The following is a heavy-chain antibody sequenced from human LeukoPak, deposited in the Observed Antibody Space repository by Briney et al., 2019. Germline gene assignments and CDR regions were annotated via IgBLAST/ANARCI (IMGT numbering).Heavy chain of an antibody. J-gene: IGHJ4*02. D-gene: IGHD1-26*01. Sequence: SETLSLTCTVSGASVNSFYWAWIRQAAGKGPEWIGRIYITGSTDYNPSLKSRVTISLDKSNNEFSLKMNSVTAADTAVYFCARASGTYPNSLDSWGRGTLVIVSS. V-gene: IGHV4-4*07. CDR2: IYITGST. CDR1: GASVNSFY. CDR3: ARASGTYPNSLDS.